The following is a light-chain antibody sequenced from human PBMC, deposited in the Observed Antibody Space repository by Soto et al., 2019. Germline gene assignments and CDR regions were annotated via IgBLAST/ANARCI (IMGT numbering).Light chain of an antibody. Sequence: QSVLTQPPSASGTPGQRVTISCSGSSSNIGSNSVNWYRQLPGTAPKLLIYSNNQRPSGVPDRFSGSKSGTSASLAISGLXSEDEADYYCAAWDDSLNGYVFGTGTKVTVL. V-gene: IGLV1-44*01. CDR1: SSNIGSNS. CDR3: AAWDDSLNGYV. J-gene: IGLJ1*01. CDR2: SNN.